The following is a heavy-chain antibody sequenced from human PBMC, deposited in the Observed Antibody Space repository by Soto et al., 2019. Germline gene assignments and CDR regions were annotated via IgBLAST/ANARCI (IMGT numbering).Heavy chain of an antibody. CDR2: IYWDDDK. Sequence: QITLKESGPTLVKPTQTLTLTCTFSGFSLSTSGVGVGWIRQPPGNALEWLALIYWDDDKRYSPYLKSRLPSTKDAYKNQLVLTMTNMDPVDTATYYCAHRLVITMIVDNGAFDIWGQGRMVSVSS. J-gene: IGHJ3*02. CDR3: AHRLVITMIVDNGAFDI. V-gene: IGHV2-5*02. D-gene: IGHD3-22*01. CDR1: GFSLSTSGVG.